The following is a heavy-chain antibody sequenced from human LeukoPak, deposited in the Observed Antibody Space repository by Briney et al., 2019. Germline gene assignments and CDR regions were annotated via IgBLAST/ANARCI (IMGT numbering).Heavy chain of an antibody. CDR2: ISAYNGNT. J-gene: IGHJ6*02. CDR1: VYTFPHYG. D-gene: IGHD5-18*01. Sequence: ASVNVSCKASVYTFPHYGISWVRPAPGRGLEWLVWISAYNGNTNNAQKRQGRVNMTTDTSTSTAYMELRSLRSDDTAVCYRARPGADTAMAPTPYYGMDVWGQGTTVTVSS. CDR3: ARPGADTAMAPTPYYGMDV. V-gene: IGHV1-18*01.